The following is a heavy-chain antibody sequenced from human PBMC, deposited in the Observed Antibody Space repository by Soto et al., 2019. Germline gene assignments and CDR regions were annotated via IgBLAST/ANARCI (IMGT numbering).Heavy chain of an antibody. CDR3: AGEAIAADAYNWFDP. J-gene: IGHJ5*02. D-gene: IGHD6-13*01. V-gene: IGHV3-30-3*01. Sequence: QVQLVESGGGVVQPGRSLRLSCAASGFTFSSYAMHWVRQAPGKGLEWVAVISYDGSNKYYADSVKGRFTISRDNSKNTLYLQMNSLRAEDTAVYYCAGEAIAADAYNWFDPWGQGTLVTVSS. CDR2: ISYDGSNK. CDR1: GFTFSSYA.